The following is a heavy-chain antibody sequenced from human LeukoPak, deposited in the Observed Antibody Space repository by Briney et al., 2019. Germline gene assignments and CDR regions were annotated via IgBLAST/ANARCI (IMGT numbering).Heavy chain of an antibody. CDR3: ARSGNYDILTGYYNY. CDR1: GFTFDDYG. V-gene: IGHV3-20*04. CDR2: INWNGGST. Sequence: GGSLRLSCAASGFTFDDYGMSWVRQAPGKGLEWVSGINWNGGSTGYADSVKGRFTISRDNAKNSLYLQMNSLRAEDTALYYCARSGNYDILTGYYNYWGQGTLVTVSS. D-gene: IGHD3-9*01. J-gene: IGHJ4*02.